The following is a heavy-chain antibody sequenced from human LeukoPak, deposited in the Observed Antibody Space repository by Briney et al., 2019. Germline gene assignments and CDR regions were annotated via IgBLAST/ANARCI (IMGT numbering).Heavy chain of an antibody. CDR1: AFTVSGNY. Sequence: PGGSLRLSCAASAFTVSGNYMSWVRQAPGKGLEWVSAIYSAGNTYYADSVKGRFTISRDNSKNTLYLQMNSLRAEDTAVYYCARGRGCSSMSCYPDYWGQGTLVTVSS. D-gene: IGHD2-2*01. V-gene: IGHV3-66*01. CDR3: ARGRGCSSMSCYPDY. CDR2: IYSAGNT. J-gene: IGHJ4*02.